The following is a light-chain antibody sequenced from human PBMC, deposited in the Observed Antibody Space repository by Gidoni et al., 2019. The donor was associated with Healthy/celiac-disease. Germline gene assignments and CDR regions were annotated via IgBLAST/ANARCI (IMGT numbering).Light chain of an antibody. CDR2: DNN. CDR1: SSNIGNNY. V-gene: IGLV1-51*01. Sequence: QSVLTQPPSVSAPPGQTVTISCSGSSSNIGNNYVSWYQQLPGTAPKLLIYDNNKRPSGIPDRFSGSKSGTSATLGITGLQTGDEADYYCGTWDSSLSSGVFGTGTKVTVL. J-gene: IGLJ1*01. CDR3: GTWDSSLSSGV.